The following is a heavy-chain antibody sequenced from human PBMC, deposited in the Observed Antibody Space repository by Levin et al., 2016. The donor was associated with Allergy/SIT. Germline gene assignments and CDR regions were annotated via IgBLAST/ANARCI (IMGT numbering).Heavy chain of an antibody. CDR2: ISYDGSNK. J-gene: IGHJ3*02. CDR3: AKAGWELPLSGFDI. Sequence: WIRQPPGKGLEWVAVISYDGSNKYYADSVKGRFTISRDNSKNTLYLQMNSLRAEDTAVYYCAKAGWELPLSGFDIWGQGTMVTVSS. V-gene: IGHV3-30*18. D-gene: IGHD1-26*01.